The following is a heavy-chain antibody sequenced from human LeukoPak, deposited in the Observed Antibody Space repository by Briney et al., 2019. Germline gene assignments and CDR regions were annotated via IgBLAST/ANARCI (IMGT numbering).Heavy chain of an antibody. J-gene: IGHJ4*02. Sequence: KPSETVSLTCTVSGGSISNYYWSWIRQPPGKGLEWIGYIYYSGNTNYNPSLKSRVTISVDTSKNQFSLKLNSVTAADTAVYYCARVRYCSTNRCYDREFVKWGEGTVVTVSS. CDR1: GGSISNYY. CDR3: ARVRYCSTNRCYDREFVK. CDR2: IYYSGNT. V-gene: IGHV4-59*01. D-gene: IGHD2-2*01.